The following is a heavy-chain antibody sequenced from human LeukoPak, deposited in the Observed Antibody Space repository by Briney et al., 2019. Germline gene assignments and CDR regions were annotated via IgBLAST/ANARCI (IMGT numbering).Heavy chain of an antibody. CDR3: ASAEGSPDAFDP. Sequence: KSSETLSLTCTVSGGSISSGGYYWSWIRQHPGKGLEWIGYIYYSGSTYYNPSLKSRVTISVDTSKNQFSLKLSSVTAADTAVYYCASAEGSPDAFDPWGQGTMVTVSS. V-gene: IGHV4-31*03. J-gene: IGHJ3*01. CDR1: GGSISSGGYY. CDR2: IYYSGST.